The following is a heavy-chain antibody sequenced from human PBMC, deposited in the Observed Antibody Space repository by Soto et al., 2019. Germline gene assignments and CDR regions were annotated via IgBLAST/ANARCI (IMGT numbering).Heavy chain of an antibody. Sequence: GASVKVSCKASGYTFTSYGISWVRQAPGQGLEWMGWINAGNGNTKYSQKFQGRVTITRDTSASTAYMELSSLRSEDTAVYYCASAPYDILTGYYKFLDPWGQGTLVTVSS. V-gene: IGHV1-3*01. CDR2: INAGNGNT. J-gene: IGHJ5*02. CDR3: ASAPYDILTGYYKFLDP. CDR1: GYTFTSYG. D-gene: IGHD3-9*01.